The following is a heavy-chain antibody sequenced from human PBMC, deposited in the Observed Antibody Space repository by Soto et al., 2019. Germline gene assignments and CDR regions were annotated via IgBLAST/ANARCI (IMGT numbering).Heavy chain of an antibody. J-gene: IGHJ1*01. V-gene: IGHV3-30-3*01. CDR2: ISYDGSNK. CDR3: AREGGEWLAEYFQH. CDR1: GFTFSSYA. Sequence: QVQLVESGGGVVQPGRSLRLSCAASGFTFSSYAMHWVRQAPGKGLEWVAVISYDGSNKYYADSVKGRFTISRDNSKNTLYLEMNSQRAEDTAVYYCAREGGEWLAEYFQHWGQGTLVTVSS. D-gene: IGHD3-16*01.